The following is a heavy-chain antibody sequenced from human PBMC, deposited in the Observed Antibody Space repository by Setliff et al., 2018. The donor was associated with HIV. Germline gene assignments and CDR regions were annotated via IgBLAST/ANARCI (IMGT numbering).Heavy chain of an antibody. V-gene: IGHV4-39*07. CDR2: IYYSGNT. Sequence: PSETLSLTCTVSGGSISSRTYYWGCIRQPPGKGLEWIGSIYYSGNTYYNPSLKSRVSISVDRSKNHFSLRLSSVTAADTAVYYCARGGSRGSWYWDYWGQGTLVTVSS. J-gene: IGHJ4*02. D-gene: IGHD6-13*01. CDR1: GGSISSRTYY. CDR3: ARGGSRGSWYWDY.